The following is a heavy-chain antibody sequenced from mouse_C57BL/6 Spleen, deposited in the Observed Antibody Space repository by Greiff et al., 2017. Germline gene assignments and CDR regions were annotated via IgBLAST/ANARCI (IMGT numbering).Heavy chain of an antibody. CDR2: IDPSDSYT. CDR3: ARTYDGYLWFAY. J-gene: IGHJ3*01. V-gene: IGHV1-69*01. CDR1: GYTFTSYW. Sequence: QVQLQQPGAELVMPGASVKLSCKASGYTFTSYWMHWVKQRPGQGLEWIGEIDPSDSYTNYNQKFKGKSTLTVDKSSSTAYMQLRRLTSEDSAVYYCARTYDGYLWFAYWGQGTLVTVSA. D-gene: IGHD2-3*01.